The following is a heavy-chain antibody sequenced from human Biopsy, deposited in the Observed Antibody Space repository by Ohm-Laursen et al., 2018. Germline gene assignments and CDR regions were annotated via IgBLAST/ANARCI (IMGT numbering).Heavy chain of an antibody. CDR2: IYSGGNT. V-gene: IGHV4-61*01. CDR1: GDSLSSGPDN. J-gene: IGHJ4*02. D-gene: IGHD6-19*01. CDR3: ARGRRTSGWPYFDN. Sequence: SETLSLTCTVSGDSLSSGPDNWSWIRQPPGQGLDYIGFIYSGGNTNYNPPLQNRVTMSVDTSKNQFSLKLSSVIAADTAVYYCARGRRTSGWPYFDNWGQGTLVIVSS.